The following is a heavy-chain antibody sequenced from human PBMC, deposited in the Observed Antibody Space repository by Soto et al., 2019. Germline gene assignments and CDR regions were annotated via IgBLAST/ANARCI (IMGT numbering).Heavy chain of an antibody. CDR3: AKDLWGDFGDLNLPGY. CDR1: GFTFSSFG. V-gene: IGHV3-30*18. CDR2: ISDDGSSK. Sequence: QVLLVESGGGVVQPGRSLRISCAVSGFTFSSFGMHWVRQAPGKGLEWVAVISDDGSSKHYADSLKCRFTISRDNSNNTLYLQMDSLGPVDTAVYYCAKDLWGDFGDLNLPGYWGQGTLVTVSS. J-gene: IGHJ4*02. D-gene: IGHD4-17*01.